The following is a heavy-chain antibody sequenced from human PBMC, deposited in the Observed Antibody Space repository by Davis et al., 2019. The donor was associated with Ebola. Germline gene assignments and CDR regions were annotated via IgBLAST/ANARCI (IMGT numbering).Heavy chain of an antibody. Sequence: SGPTLVKPTQTPTLTCTFSGFSLSTSGMCVSWIRQPPGKALEWLALIDWDDDKYYSTSLKTRLTISKDTSKNQVVLTMTNMDPVDTATYYCARTLAYYDFWSGYYYRGYYFDYWGQGTLVTVSS. CDR2: IDWDDDK. V-gene: IGHV2-70*01. J-gene: IGHJ4*02. CDR3: ARTLAYYDFWSGYYYRGYYFDY. D-gene: IGHD3-3*01. CDR1: GFSLSTSGMC.